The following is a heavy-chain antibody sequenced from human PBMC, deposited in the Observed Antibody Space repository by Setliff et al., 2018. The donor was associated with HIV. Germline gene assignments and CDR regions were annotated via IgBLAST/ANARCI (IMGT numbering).Heavy chain of an antibody. CDR2: IHSSGST. D-gene: IGHD2-8*02. Sequence: ETLSLTCTVSGDSISTDYWTWIRQPPGKGLEWIGYIHSSGSTNCNPSLKSRGTISLDTSRDQFSLNLRSVTAADTAVYFCARLIHTGLLYFDFWGLGTLVTVSS. CDR1: GDSISTDY. V-gene: IGHV4-4*09. J-gene: IGHJ4*02. CDR3: ARLIHTGLLYFDF.